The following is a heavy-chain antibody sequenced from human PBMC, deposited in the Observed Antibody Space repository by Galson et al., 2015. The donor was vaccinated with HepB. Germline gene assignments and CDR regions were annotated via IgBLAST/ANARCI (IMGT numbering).Heavy chain of an antibody. J-gene: IGHJ6*02. D-gene: IGHD2-15*01. CDR3: ARVVGIYYGMDV. Sequence: SETLSLTCTVSGGSISSYYWSWIRQPPGKGLEWIGYIYYSGSTNYNPSLKSRVTISVDTSRNQFSLKLSSVTAADTAVYYCARVVGIYYGMDVWGQGTTVTVSS. CDR1: GGSISSYY. CDR2: IYYSGST. V-gene: IGHV4-59*01.